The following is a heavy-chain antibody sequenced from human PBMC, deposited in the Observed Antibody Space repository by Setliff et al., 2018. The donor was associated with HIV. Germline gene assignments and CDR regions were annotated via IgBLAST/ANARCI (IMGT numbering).Heavy chain of an antibody. CDR3: ARGVGSSWFEN. CDR1: GYTFTANT. J-gene: IGHJ5*02. Sequence: ASVKVSCKASGYTFTANTIHWVRQAPGQRLEWMGCISAGKGEATYSQESQGRVTLTRDTSATTAYMELSSLISEDTAVYYCARGVGSSWFENWGQGTLVTVSS. D-gene: IGHD6-13*01. CDR2: ISAGKGEA. V-gene: IGHV1-3*03.